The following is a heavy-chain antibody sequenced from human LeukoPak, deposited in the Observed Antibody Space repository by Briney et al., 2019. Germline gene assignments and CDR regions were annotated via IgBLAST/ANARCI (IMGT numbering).Heavy chain of an antibody. CDR2: IKYSGST. J-gene: IGHJ4*02. Sequence: KPSETLSLTCTVSGGSISGYYWSWIRQPPGKGLEWIGYIKYSGSTDYNPSLKSRVTISVDTSKNQFSLKLSSVTAADTAVFYCARTISGWYYFDYWGQGTLVTVSS. CDR1: GGSISGYY. CDR3: ARTISGWYYFDY. D-gene: IGHD6-13*01. V-gene: IGHV4-59*08.